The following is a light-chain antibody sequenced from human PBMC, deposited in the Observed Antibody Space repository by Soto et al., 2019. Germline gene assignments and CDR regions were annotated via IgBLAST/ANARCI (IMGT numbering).Light chain of an antibody. CDR1: SSDVGGYNY. J-gene: IGLJ2*01. CDR3: SSYTSSSTYVV. Sequence: QSALTQPASVSGSPGQSITISCTGTSSDVGGYNYVSWYQQHPGNAPKLMIYDVSNRPSGVSNRFSGSKSGNTASLTISGLQADDEADYYCSSYTSSSTYVVFGGGTKLTVL. V-gene: IGLV2-14*01. CDR2: DVS.